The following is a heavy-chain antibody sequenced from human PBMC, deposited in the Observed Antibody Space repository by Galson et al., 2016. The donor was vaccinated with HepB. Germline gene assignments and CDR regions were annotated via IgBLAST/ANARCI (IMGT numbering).Heavy chain of an antibody. CDR1: GFTFDDYA. Sequence: SLRLSCAASGFTFDDYAMHWVRQAPGKGLEWLSLISWDGGYTYYADSVRGRFTISRDNSKTSLYLQMNSLRAEDTALYHCAKTYDRGYYSLGSWGQGTLVTVSS. D-gene: IGHD1-26*01. V-gene: IGHV3-43D*03. J-gene: IGHJ5*02. CDR2: ISWDGGYT. CDR3: AKTYDRGYYSLGS.